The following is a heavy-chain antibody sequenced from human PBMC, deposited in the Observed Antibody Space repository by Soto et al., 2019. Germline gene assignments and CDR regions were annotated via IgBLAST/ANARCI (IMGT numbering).Heavy chain of an antibody. CDR3: ASGLLEWAPPGYFAF. Sequence: SVKVACKGSGGAFCSYAISWVRQAPGQGLEWMGGIIPIFGTANYAQKFQGRVTITADESTSTAYMELSSLRAEDTAVYYCASGLLEWAPPGYFAFWGQGPLVRVSS. CDR1: GGAFCSYA. CDR2: IIPIFGTA. V-gene: IGHV1-69*13. J-gene: IGHJ4*02. D-gene: IGHD3-3*01.